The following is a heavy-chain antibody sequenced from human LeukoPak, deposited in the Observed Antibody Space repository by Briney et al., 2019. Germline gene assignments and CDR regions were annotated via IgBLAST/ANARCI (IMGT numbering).Heavy chain of an antibody. CDR1: VASVTNFY. J-gene: IGHJ6*03. D-gene: IGHD2-15*01. V-gene: IGHV4-4*07. CDR3: ARSARFNYFYMDV. Sequence: SETLSLTCSVSVASVTNFYWTWIRQPAGKGLEYIGRIYASGSIDYNPSLKSRVTLSVDSSNNQFSLNLTSVTAADTAVYYCARSARFNYFYMDVWGKGTSVTVSS. CDR2: IYASGSI.